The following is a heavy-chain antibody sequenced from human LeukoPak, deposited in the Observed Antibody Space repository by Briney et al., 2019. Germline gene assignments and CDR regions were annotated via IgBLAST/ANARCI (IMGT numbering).Heavy chain of an antibody. Sequence: SETLSLTCTVSGGSISSHYWSWIRQPPGKGLEWIGYIYYSGSTNYNPSLKSRVTISVDTSKNQFSLKLSSVTAADTAVYYCASANDYADHIPFDYWGPGTLVTVSS. J-gene: IGHJ4*02. CDR1: GGSISSHY. V-gene: IGHV4-59*11. CDR2: IYYSGST. D-gene: IGHD4-17*01. CDR3: ASANDYADHIPFDY.